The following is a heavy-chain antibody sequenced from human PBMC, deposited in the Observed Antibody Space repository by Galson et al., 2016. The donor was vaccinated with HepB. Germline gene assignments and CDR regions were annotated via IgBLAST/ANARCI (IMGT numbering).Heavy chain of an antibody. CDR1: DGSISSSDLS. J-gene: IGHJ4*02. D-gene: IGHD7-27*01. V-gene: IGHV4-39*01. CDR2: VYRGRT. Sequence: SETLSLTCSDGSISSSDLSWGWIRQPPGKGLEWIGTVYRGRTYYNPSLEGRVTIFVDMSTDLLSLKVTSLTAADTAVYYCARAGLLTRASFDYWGQGARVAVSS. CDR3: ARAGLLTRASFDY.